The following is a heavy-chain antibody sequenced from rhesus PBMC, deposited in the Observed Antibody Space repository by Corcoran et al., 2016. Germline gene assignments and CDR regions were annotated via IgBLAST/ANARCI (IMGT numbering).Heavy chain of an antibody. D-gene: IGHD5-42*01. CDR3: ARRGYSGYSSFDY. V-gene: IGHV4-65*02. CDR2: ISGSSGST. CDR1: GGSISRSNL. Sequence: QVQLQESGPGLVKPSETLSLTFAVSGGSISRSNLWRRNRPPPGQGLEWIVYISGSSGSTYYNPSLKSRVTISKDTSKNQFSLKLSSVTAADTAVYYCARRGYSGYSSFDYWGQGVLVTVSS. J-gene: IGHJ4*01.